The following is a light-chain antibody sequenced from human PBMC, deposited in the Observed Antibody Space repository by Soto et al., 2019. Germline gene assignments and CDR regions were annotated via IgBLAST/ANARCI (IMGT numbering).Light chain of an antibody. CDR1: QGISSY. Sequence: IQLTQSPSSLSASVGDRVTITCRASQGISSYLAWYQQKPGKAPKLLIYAASTLQSGVPSRFSGSGSGTDFTLTISSLQPADFATYYCQQLNSYPPTFGGGTKVDIK. V-gene: IGKV1-9*01. CDR3: QQLNSYPPT. CDR2: AAS. J-gene: IGKJ4*01.